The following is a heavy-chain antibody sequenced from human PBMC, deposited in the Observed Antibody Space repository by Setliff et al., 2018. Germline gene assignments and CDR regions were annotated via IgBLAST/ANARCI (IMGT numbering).Heavy chain of an antibody. CDR1: GFTFSSYA. J-gene: IGHJ5*02. V-gene: IGHV3-30*04. D-gene: IGHD2-15*01. Sequence: GESLKISCAASGFTFSSYAMYWVRQAPGKGLEWVAVISYDGSNKYYADSVKGRFTISRDNSKNTLYLQMNSLRAEDTAVYYCARALRGYCSGGSCYNWFDPWGQGTLVTVSS. CDR3: ARALRGYCSGGSCYNWFDP. CDR2: ISYDGSNK.